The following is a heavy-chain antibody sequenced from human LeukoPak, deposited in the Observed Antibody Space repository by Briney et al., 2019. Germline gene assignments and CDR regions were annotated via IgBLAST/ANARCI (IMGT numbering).Heavy chain of an antibody. V-gene: IGHV1-8*02. Sequence: ASVTVSCKASGYTFTSYGINWVRQTTGQGLEWMGWMNPNSGNTGYAQKFQGRVTMTRNTSISTAYMELSSLRSEDTAVYYCARGRYCSGGSCHANHYYYGMDVWGQGTTVTVSS. D-gene: IGHD2-15*01. CDR1: GYTFTSYG. CDR3: ARGRYCSGGSCHANHYYYGMDV. CDR2: MNPNSGNT. J-gene: IGHJ6*02.